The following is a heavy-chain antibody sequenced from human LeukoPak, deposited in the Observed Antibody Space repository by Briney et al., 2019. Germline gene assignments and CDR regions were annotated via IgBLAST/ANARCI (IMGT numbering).Heavy chain of an antibody. J-gene: IGHJ5*02. CDR1: GGSISSYY. Sequence: SETLSLTCNVSGGSISSYYWSWIRQPPGKGLEWIGSIYYEGSTFYNPSLKSRVTISVDTSKNQFSLKLTSVTAADTAVYYCARPPGVANWFDPWGQGTLVTVSS. CDR3: ARPPGVANWFDP. D-gene: IGHD2-21*01. CDR2: IYYEGST. V-gene: IGHV4-59*05.